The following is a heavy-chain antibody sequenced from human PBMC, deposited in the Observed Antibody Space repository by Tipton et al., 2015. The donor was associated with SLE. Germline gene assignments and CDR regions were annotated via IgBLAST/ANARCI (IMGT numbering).Heavy chain of an antibody. V-gene: IGHV4-61*02. CDR2: IYTSGST. J-gene: IGHJ4*02. Sequence: TLSLTCGVSGGSINSDGYSWGWIRQPPGKGLEWIGRIYTSGSTNYNPSLKSRVTISVDTSKNQFSLKLSSVTAADTAVYYCARGRIAVAGNHFDYWGQGTLVTVSS. CDR1: GGSINSDGYS. D-gene: IGHD6-19*01. CDR3: ARGRIAVAGNHFDY.